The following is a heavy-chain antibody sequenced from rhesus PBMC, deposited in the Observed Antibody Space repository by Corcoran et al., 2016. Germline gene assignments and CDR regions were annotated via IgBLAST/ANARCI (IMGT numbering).Heavy chain of an antibody. J-gene: IGHJ3*01. Sequence: QVQLQESGPGLVKPSETLSLTCAVSGGSISSNYWRWIRQPPGKGLEWIGFIYGSSGSTYYNPSLKSRVTSATDTYKNQFSLKLSSVTAADTAVYYCARLITVTITNAFDFWGQGLRVTVSS. V-gene: IGHV4-160*01. CDR3: ARLITVTITNAFDF. D-gene: IGHD3-9*01. CDR1: GGSISSNY. CDR2: IYGSSGST.